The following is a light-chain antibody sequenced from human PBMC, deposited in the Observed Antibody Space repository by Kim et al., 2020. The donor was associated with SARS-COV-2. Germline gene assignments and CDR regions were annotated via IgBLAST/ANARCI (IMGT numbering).Light chain of an antibody. CDR1: QGISNY. CDR3: HQYNTVPRT. CDR2: DAS. J-gene: IGKJ1*01. V-gene: IGKV1-33*01. Sequence: DIQMTQSPSSLSASVGDRVTITCQASQGISNYLNWYQQKPEKAPKLLIYDASNLQTGVPSRFSGSGSGTDFTFTVISLQPEDIATYYLHQYNTVPRTFGQVTKVDIK.